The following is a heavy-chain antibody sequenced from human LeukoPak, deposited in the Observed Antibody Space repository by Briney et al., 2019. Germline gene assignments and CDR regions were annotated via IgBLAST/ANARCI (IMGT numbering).Heavy chain of an antibody. CDR2: IYYSGST. D-gene: IGHD6-13*01. Sequence: SETLSLTCTVSGGSISSGGYYWSWIRQHPGKGLEWIGYIYYSGSTYYNPSLKSRVTISVDTAKNQFSLKLSSVTAADTAVYYCASGRAAAGRPPPFDYWGQGTLVTVSS. CDR3: ASGRAAAGRPPPFDY. CDR1: GGSISSGGYY. J-gene: IGHJ4*02. V-gene: IGHV4-31*03.